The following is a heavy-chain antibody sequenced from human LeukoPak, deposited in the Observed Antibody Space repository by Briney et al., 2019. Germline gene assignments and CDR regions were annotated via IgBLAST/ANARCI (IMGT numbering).Heavy chain of an antibody. V-gene: IGHV1-2*02. CDR1: GYAFTGYY. J-gene: IGHJ4*02. CDR3: ARLHFFAGGPGEGKN. CDR2: INLDGGGT. D-gene: IGHD2-8*02. Sequence: ASVKLSCTASGYAFTGYYIHWGRQAPGHGLGWMGWINLDGGGTNYAQKSQGRVTTTRDTSISTAYLQLSRPLSDGTTGYYCARLHFFAGGPGEGKNWGQGTLVTVSS.